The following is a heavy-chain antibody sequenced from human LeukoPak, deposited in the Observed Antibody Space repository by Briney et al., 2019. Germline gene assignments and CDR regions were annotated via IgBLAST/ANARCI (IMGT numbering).Heavy chain of an antibody. V-gene: IGHV4-30-4*08. CDR3: ASFTEFDAFDI. CDR2: IYYSGST. D-gene: IGHD2/OR15-2a*01. Sequence: SETLSLTCTVSGGSISDFYWSWIRQSPGKGLEWIGYIYYSGSTYYNPSLKSRVTISVDTSKNQFSLKLSSVTAADTAVYYCASFTEFDAFDIWGQGTMVTVSS. CDR1: GGSISDFY. J-gene: IGHJ3*02.